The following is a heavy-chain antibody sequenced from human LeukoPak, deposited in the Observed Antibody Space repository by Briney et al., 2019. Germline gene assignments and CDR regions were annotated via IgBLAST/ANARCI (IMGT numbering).Heavy chain of an antibody. D-gene: IGHD1-26*01. V-gene: IGHV4-30-4*01. CDR1: GGSISSGDYY. CDR3: ARGRVQWELLTAPDY. Sequence: PSETLSLTCTVSGGSISSGDYYWSWIRQPPRKGLEWIGYIYYSGSTYYNPSLKSRVTISVDTSKNQFSLKLSSVTAADTAVYYCARGRVQWELLTAPDYWGQGTLVTVSS. CDR2: IYYSGST. J-gene: IGHJ4*02.